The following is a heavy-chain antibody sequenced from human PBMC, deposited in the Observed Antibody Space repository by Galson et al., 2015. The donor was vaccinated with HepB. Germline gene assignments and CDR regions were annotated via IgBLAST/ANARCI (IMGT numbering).Heavy chain of an antibody. J-gene: IGHJ4*02. CDR3: ARCIAAAGPFDY. V-gene: IGHV4-30-2*01. CDR1: GGSISSGGYS. Sequence: TLSLTCTVSGGSISSGGYSWSWIRQPPGKGLEWIGYIYYSGSTYYNPSLKSRVTISVDRSKNQFSLKLSSVTAADTAVYYCARCIAAAGPFDYWGQGTLVTVSS. D-gene: IGHD6-13*01. CDR2: IYYSGST.